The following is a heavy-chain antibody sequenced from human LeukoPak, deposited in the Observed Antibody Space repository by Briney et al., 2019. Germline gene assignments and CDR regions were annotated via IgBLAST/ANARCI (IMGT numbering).Heavy chain of an antibody. CDR3: AREYYYDSSGYSLDY. D-gene: IGHD3-22*01. Sequence: GGSLRLSCAASGFTFDDYGMSWVRQAPGKGLEWVSGINWNGGSTGYADSVKGRFTISRDNVKNSLYLQMNSLRAEDTALYYCAREYYYDSSGYSLDYWGQGTLVTVSS. J-gene: IGHJ4*02. CDR1: GFTFDDYG. CDR2: INWNGGST. V-gene: IGHV3-20*04.